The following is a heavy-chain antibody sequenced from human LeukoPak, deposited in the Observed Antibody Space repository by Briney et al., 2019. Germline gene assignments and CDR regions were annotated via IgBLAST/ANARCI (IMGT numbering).Heavy chain of an antibody. V-gene: IGHV3-23*01. CDR2: ISGSGGST. Sequence: HPGGSLRLSCAASGFTFSSYGMSWVRQAPGKGLEWVSAISGSGGSTYYADSVKGRFTISRDNSKNTLYLQMNSLRAEDTAVYYCAKGGWGYDSSGVLDYWGQGTLVTVSS. D-gene: IGHD3-22*01. CDR3: AKGGWGYDSSGVLDY. CDR1: GFTFSSYG. J-gene: IGHJ4*02.